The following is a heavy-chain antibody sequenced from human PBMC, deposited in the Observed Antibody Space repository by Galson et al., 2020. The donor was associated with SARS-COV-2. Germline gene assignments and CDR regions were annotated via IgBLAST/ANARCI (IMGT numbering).Heavy chain of an antibody. D-gene: IGHD2-2*03. CDR2: ISYDGSNK. V-gene: IGHV3-30*03. J-gene: IGHJ6*02. Sequence: LSLTCAASGFTFSSYGMHWVRQAPGKGLEWVAVISYDGSNKYYADSVKCRFTISRDNSKNTLYLQMNSLRAEDTAVYYCAAGYCSSTSCYPIYDYYYGMDDWGQKTTVTVSS. CDR3: AAGYCSSTSCYPIYDYYYGMDD. CDR1: GFTFSSYG.